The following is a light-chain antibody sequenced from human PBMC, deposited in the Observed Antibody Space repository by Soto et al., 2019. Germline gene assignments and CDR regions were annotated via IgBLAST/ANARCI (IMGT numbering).Light chain of an antibody. CDR1: QSISSW. CDR3: QQYSTYPWT. Sequence: DIQMTQSPSTLSASVGDIVTITWRASQSISSWLAWYQQKPGKAPKVLIFDASSLESGVPSRFSGSGSATEFTLTISSLQPDDFATYYCQQYSTYPWTFGQGTKVDIK. J-gene: IGKJ1*01. V-gene: IGKV1-5*01. CDR2: DAS.